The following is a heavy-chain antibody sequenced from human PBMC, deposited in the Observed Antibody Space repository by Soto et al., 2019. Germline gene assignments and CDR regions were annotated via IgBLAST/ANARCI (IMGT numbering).Heavy chain of an antibody. CDR1: GGSISSYY. D-gene: IGHD3-3*01. J-gene: IGHJ6*02. V-gene: IGHV4-59*01. Sequence: QVQLQESGPGLVKPSETLSLTCTVSGGSISSYYWRWIRQPPGKGLEWIGYIYYSGSTNYNPSLKSRVTISVDTSKNQFSLELSSVTAADTAVYYCARDLGITIFGVVTSDGMDVWGQGTTVTVSS. CDR3: ARDLGITIFGVVTSDGMDV. CDR2: IYYSGST.